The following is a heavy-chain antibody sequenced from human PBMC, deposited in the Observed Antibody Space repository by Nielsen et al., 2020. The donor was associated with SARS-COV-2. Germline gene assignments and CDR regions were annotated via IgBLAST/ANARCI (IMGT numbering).Heavy chain of an antibody. V-gene: IGHV3-30*18. CDR2: ISYDGSNK. CDR3: AKDYKVLWGWGSYRWFDS. Sequence: GGSLRLSCAASGFTFSSYGMHWVRQAPGKGLEWVAVISYDGSNKYYADSVKGRFTISRDNSKNTLYLQMNSLRVEDTAVYYCAKDYKVLWGWGSYRWFDSWGQGTLVTVSS. J-gene: IGHJ5*01. D-gene: IGHD3-16*01. CDR1: GFTFSSYG.